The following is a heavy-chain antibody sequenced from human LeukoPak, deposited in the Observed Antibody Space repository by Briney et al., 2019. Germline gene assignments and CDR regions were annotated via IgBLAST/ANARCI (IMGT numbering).Heavy chain of an antibody. Sequence: GGSLRLSCAASGFTFDDYAMPWVRQAPGKGLEWVSGISWNSGSIGYADSVKGRFTISRDNAKNSLYLQMNSLRAEDTALYYCAKDMRYDFWSGYFDAFDIWGQGTMVTVSS. CDR2: ISWNSGSI. D-gene: IGHD3-3*01. CDR1: GFTFDDYA. J-gene: IGHJ3*02. V-gene: IGHV3-9*01. CDR3: AKDMRYDFWSGYFDAFDI.